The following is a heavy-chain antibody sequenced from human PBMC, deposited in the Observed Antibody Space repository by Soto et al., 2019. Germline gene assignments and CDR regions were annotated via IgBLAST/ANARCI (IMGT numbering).Heavy chain of an antibody. CDR3: ARDGSGSYFYYFDY. D-gene: IGHD1-26*01. V-gene: IGHV1-69*06. CDR2: IIPIFGTA. Sequence: ASVKVSCKASGGTFSSYAISWVRQAPGQGLEWMGGIIPIFGTANYAQKFQGGVTITADKSTSTAYMELSSLRSEDTAVYYCARDGSGSYFYYFDYWGQGTLVTVSS. J-gene: IGHJ4*02. CDR1: GGTFSSYA.